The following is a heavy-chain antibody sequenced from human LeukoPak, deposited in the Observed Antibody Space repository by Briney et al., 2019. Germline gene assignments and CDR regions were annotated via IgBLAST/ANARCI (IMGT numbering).Heavy chain of an antibody. CDR3: ARLLYSSSWYYFDY. CDR2: IYYSGST. CDR1: GGSISSSSYY. Sequence: PSETLSLTCTVSGGSISSSSYYWGWIRQPPGKGLEWIGSIYYSGSTYYNPSLKSRVTISVDTSKDQFSLKLSSVTAADTAVYYCARLLYSSSWYYFDYWGQGTLVTVSS. D-gene: IGHD6-13*01. J-gene: IGHJ4*02. V-gene: IGHV4-39*07.